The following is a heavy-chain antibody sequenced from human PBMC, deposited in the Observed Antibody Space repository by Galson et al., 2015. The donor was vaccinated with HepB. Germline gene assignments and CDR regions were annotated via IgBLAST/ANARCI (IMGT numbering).Heavy chain of an antibody. CDR1: GYTFTSYT. Sequence: SVKVSCKASGYTFTSYTMNWVRQAPGQGLEWMGWINTNTGNPTYAQGFTGRFVFSLDTSVSTTYLQISSLKAEDTAVYYCARDDPDLGELSSYYFDYWGQGTLVTVSS. V-gene: IGHV7-4-1*02. CDR2: INTNTGNP. D-gene: IGHD3-16*02. CDR3: ARDDPDLGELSSYYFDY. J-gene: IGHJ4*02.